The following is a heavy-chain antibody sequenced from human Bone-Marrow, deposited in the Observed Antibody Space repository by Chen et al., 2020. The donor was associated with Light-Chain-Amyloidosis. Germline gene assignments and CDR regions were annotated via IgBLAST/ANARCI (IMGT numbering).Heavy chain of an antibody. CDR1: GFTFSGAW. J-gene: IGHJ4*02. CDR3: TTDGLTDY. Sequence: EVNLVESGGGLVKPGGYLRLSCAASGFTFSGAWMSWVRQAPGKGLEWLGRIKSDAYGGTTDYAAPVQVRFSISRDDAKKTLYLQMSSLKIEDTAMYYCTTDGLTDYWGQGTLVTVSS. V-gene: IGHV3-15*01. CDR2: IKSDAYGGTT.